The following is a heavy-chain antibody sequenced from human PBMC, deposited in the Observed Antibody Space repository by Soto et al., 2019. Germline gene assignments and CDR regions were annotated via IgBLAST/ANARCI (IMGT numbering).Heavy chain of an antibody. Sequence: QVQLVESGGGVVQPGRSLRLSCAASGFTFSSYAMHWVRQAPGKGLEWVAVISYDGSNKYYADSVKGRFTISRDNSKNTLYLQMNSLRAKDTAVYYCARDLRTVAGPYSYYGMDVWGQGTTVTVSS. CDR2: ISYDGSNK. J-gene: IGHJ6*02. CDR1: GFTFSSYA. D-gene: IGHD6-19*01. V-gene: IGHV3-30-3*01. CDR3: ARDLRTVAGPYSYYGMDV.